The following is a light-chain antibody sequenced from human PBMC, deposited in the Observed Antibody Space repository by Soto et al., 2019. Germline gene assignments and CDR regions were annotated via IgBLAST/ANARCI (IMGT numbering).Light chain of an antibody. CDR1: QDISNY. J-gene: IGKJ4*01. Sequence: IQLTQSPSSLSASVGDRVTITCQASQDISNYLNWYQQKPGKAPKXLIYAASTLQSGVPSRFSGSGSGTDLTITISSLQPEDVETYYCQKYNSAPLTFGGGTKVDIK. CDR3: QKYNSAPLT. CDR2: AAS. V-gene: IGKV1-27*01.